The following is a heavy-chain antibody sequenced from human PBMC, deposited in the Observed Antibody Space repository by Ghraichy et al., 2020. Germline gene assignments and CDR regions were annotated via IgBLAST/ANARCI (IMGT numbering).Heavy chain of an antibody. CDR3: AKEEGDFWSGSWFDP. Sequence: LSLTCAASGFTFSSYAMSWVRQAPGKGLEWVSAISGSGGSTYYADSVKGRFTISRDNSKNTLYLQMNSLRAEDTAVYYCAKEEGDFWSGSWFDPWGQGTLVTVSS. V-gene: IGHV3-23*01. J-gene: IGHJ5*02. CDR1: GFTFSSYA. D-gene: IGHD3-3*01. CDR2: ISGSGGST.